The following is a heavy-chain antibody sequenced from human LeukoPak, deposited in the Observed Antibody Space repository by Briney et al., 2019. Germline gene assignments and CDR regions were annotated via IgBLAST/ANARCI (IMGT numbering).Heavy chain of an antibody. J-gene: IGHJ4*02. CDR1: GFTFSSYA. Sequence: HPGGSPRLSCAASGFTFSSYAMSWVRQAPGKGLEWVSAISGSGGSTYYADSVKGRFTISRDNSKNTLYLQMNSLRAEDTAVYSCVRGLGAPPGADYCFGYWGQGTLVTVSS. CDR2: ISGSGGST. D-gene: IGHD3-16*01. CDR3: VRGLGAPPGADYCFGY. V-gene: IGHV3-23*01.